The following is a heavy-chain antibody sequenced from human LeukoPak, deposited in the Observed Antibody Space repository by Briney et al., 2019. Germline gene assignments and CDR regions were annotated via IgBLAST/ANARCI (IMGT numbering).Heavy chain of an antibody. CDR1: GGTFTSYA. CDR2: IIPIFGTA. Sequence: ASVKVSCKASGGTFTSYAISWVRQAPGQGLEWMGRIIPIFGTANYAQKFQGRVTITTDESTSTAYMELSSLRSEDTAVYYCATGSSSGWYVDYWGQGTLVTVSS. V-gene: IGHV1-69*05. D-gene: IGHD6-19*01. CDR3: ATGSSSGWYVDY. J-gene: IGHJ4*02.